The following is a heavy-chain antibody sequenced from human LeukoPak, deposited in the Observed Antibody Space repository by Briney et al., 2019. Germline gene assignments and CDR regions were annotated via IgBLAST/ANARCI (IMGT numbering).Heavy chain of an antibody. CDR1: GGSISSYY. CDR2: IYYSGST. CDR3: ARDATVEMATISLYGMDV. J-gene: IGHJ6*02. D-gene: IGHD5-24*01. V-gene: IGHV4-59*01. Sequence: ASETLSLTCTVSGGSISSYYWSWIRQPPGKGLEWIGYIYYSGSTNYNPSLKSRVTISVDTSKNQFSLKLSSVTAADTAVYYCARDATVEMATISLYGMDVWGPGTTVTVSS.